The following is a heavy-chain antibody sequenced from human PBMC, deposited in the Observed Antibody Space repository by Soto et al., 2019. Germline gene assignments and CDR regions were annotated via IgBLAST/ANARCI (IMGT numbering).Heavy chain of an antibody. CDR3: ASDRDSGSNTHTHDHNWFDP. V-gene: IGHV1-69*01. CDR1: GGTFSSYA. D-gene: IGHD1-26*01. CDR2: IIPIFGTA. J-gene: IGHJ5*02. Sequence: QVQLVQSGAEVKKPGSSVKVSCKASGGTFSSYAISWVRQAPGQGLEWMGGIIPIFGTANYAQKFQGRVTITADESTSTAYMELSRLRSEETAVYYCASDRDSGSNTHTHDHNWFDPWGQGTLVTVSS.